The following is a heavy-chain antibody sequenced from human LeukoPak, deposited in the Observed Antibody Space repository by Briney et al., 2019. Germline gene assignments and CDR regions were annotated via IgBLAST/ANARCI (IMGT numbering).Heavy chain of an antibody. V-gene: IGHV3-30*02. D-gene: IGHD3-22*01. CDR2: IRYDGSNK. Sequence: GGSLRLSCAASGFTFSSYGMHWVRQAPGKGLEWVAFIRYDGSNKYYADSVKGRFTISRDNSKNTLYLQMISLGAEDTAVYFCARGSGVTMIVDSFDYWGQGTLVTVSS. CDR1: GFTFSSYG. CDR3: ARGSGVTMIVDSFDY. J-gene: IGHJ4*02.